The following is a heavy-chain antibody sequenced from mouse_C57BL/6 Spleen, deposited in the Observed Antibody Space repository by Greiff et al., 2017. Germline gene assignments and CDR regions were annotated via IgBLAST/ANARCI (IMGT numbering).Heavy chain of an antibody. V-gene: IGHV5-4*01. CDR2: ISDGGSYT. CDR3: AREGYSNYVGYFDY. D-gene: IGHD2-5*01. Sequence: EVQVVESGGGLVKPGGSLKLSCAASGFTFSSYAMSWVRQTPEKRLEWVATISDGGSYTYYPDNVKGRFTISRDNAKNNLYLQMSHLKSEDTAMYYCAREGYSNYVGYFDYWGQGTTLTVSS. CDR1: GFTFSSYA. J-gene: IGHJ2*01.